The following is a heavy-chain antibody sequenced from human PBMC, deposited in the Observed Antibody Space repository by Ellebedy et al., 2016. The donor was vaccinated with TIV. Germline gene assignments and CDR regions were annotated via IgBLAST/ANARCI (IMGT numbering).Heavy chain of an antibody. CDR2: IKQDGSET. J-gene: IGHJ4*02. CDR1: GFTFSSYW. D-gene: IGHD2-21*01. CDR3: AREGGAGYSFDY. V-gene: IGHV3-7*03. Sequence: GESLKISCAASGFTFSSYWMTWVRQAPGKGLEWVANIKQDGSETYYVESLKGRFTISRDSAKNSLYLQMNSLRAEDTAVYYCAREGGAGYSFDYWGQGTLVTVSS.